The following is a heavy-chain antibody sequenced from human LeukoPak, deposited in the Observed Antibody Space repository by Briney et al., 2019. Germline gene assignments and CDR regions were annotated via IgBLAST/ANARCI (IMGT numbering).Heavy chain of an antibody. CDR2: ISSSGSTI. CDR1: GFTFSSYE. J-gene: IGHJ6*04. V-gene: IGHV3-48*03. CDR3: AELGITMIGGV. D-gene: IGHD3-10*02. Sequence: GGSLRLSCADSGFTFSSYEMNWVRHAPGKWLEWVSYISSSGSTIYYADSVKGRFTISRDNAKNSLYLQMNSLRAEDTAVYYCAELGITMIGGVWGKGTTVTISS.